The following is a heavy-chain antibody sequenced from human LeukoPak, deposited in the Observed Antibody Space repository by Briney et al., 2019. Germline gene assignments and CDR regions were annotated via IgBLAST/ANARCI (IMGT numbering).Heavy chain of an antibody. Sequence: GESLKISFKGSGYPFTYYWIAWVRQMPGKGLEWMGTIYPGDSDTRYSPSFQGQVTISADKSISTAYLQWSSLKASDTAMYYCARPSKSHYYYYDMDVWGQGTTVTVSS. CDR3: ARPSKSHYYYYDMDV. CDR2: IYPGDSDT. V-gene: IGHV5-51*01. CDR1: GYPFTYYW. J-gene: IGHJ6*02.